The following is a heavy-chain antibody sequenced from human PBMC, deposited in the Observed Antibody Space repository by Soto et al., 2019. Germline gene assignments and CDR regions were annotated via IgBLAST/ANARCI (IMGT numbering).Heavy chain of an antibody. V-gene: IGHV1-69*13. J-gene: IGHJ4*02. CDR2: IIPIFGTA. CDR1: GGTFSSYA. Sequence: SVKVSCKASGGTFSSYAISWVRQAPGQGLEWMGGIIPIFGTANYAQKFQGRVTITADESTSTAYMELSSLRSEDTAVYYCARESPLEMAVPHFDYWGQGTLVTVSS. D-gene: IGHD6-19*01. CDR3: ARESPLEMAVPHFDY.